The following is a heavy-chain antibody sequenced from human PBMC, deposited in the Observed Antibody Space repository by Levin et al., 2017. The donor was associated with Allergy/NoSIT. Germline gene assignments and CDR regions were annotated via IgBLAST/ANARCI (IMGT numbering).Heavy chain of an antibody. D-gene: IGHD3-10*01. Sequence: GGSLRLSCAASGFTFSSYAMSWVRQAPGKGLEWVSAISGSGGSTHYADSVKGRFTISRDNSKNTLYLQMNSLRAEDTAVYYCAKSAILWFGELSMFDYWGQGTLVTVSS. J-gene: IGHJ4*02. CDR3: AKSAILWFGELSMFDY. V-gene: IGHV3-23*01. CDR1: GFTFSSYA. CDR2: ISGSGGST.